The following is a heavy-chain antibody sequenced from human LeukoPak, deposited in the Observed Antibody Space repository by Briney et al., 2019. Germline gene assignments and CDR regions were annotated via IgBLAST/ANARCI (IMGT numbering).Heavy chain of an antibody. CDR3: ARGYYYDSSGYVQFDY. Sequence: RTGGSLRLSCAASGFTFSDYYMSWIRQAPGKGLEWVSYISSSSYIYYADSVKGRFTISRDNAKNSLYLQMNSLRAEDTAVYYCARGYYYDSSGYVQFDYWGQGTLVTVSS. CDR2: ISSSSYI. J-gene: IGHJ4*02. D-gene: IGHD3-22*01. V-gene: IGHV3-69-1*01. CDR1: GFTFSDYY.